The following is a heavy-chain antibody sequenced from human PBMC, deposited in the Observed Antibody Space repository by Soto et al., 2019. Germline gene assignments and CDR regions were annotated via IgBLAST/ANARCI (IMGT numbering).Heavy chain of an antibody. Sequence: QITLKESGPPLVNPTQTLTLTCTFSGFSLSTSGVGVGWIRQPPGKALEWLALIYWNDDKRYSPSLKSRLTINKDTSKNQVVLTMTNMDPVDTATYYCAHRHFRYSYGEDAFDIWGQGTMVTVSS. J-gene: IGHJ3*02. CDR3: AHRHFRYSYGEDAFDI. V-gene: IGHV2-5*01. D-gene: IGHD5-18*01. CDR1: GFSLSTSGVG. CDR2: IYWNDDK.